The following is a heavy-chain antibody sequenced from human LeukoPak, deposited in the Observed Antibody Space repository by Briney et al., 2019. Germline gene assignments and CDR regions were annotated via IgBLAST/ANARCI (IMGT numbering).Heavy chain of an antibody. V-gene: IGHV4-4*07. Sequence: PSETLSLTCTVSGGSISSHFWTWIRQPAGKGLEWIGRIYSNGITNYNPSLKSRVTMSIDTSKKEFSLKLSSVTAADTAIYYCASSSNFYYYYMDVWGKGTTVTVSS. J-gene: IGHJ6*03. CDR1: GGSISSHF. CDR3: ASSSNFYYYYMDV. CDR2: IYSNGIT.